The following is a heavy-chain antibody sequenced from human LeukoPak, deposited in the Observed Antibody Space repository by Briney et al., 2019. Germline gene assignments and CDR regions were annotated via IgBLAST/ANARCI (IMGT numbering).Heavy chain of an antibody. V-gene: IGHV4-39*07. CDR1: GGSISSSSYY. Sequence: SETLSLTCTVSGGSISSSSYYWGWIRQPPGTGLEWIGSIYYSGSTYYNPSLKSRVTISVDTSKNQFSLKLSSVTAADTAVYYCARDGYSSGYTYHFDYWGQGTLVTVSS. J-gene: IGHJ4*02. CDR2: IYYSGST. D-gene: IGHD3-22*01. CDR3: ARDGYSSGYTYHFDY.